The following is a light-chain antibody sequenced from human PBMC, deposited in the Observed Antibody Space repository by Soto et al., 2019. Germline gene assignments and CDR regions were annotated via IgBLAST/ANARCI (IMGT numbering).Light chain of an antibody. Sequence: IQMKQSESTVSASVGDRATITFRASQSISSWLAWYQQKPGKAPKLLIYDASSLESGVPSRFSGRGSGTEFTLTISSLQPDDFATYYCQQYNSYWTFGQGTKVDI. V-gene: IGKV1-5*01. CDR3: QQYNSYWT. CDR2: DAS. J-gene: IGKJ1*01. CDR1: QSISSW.